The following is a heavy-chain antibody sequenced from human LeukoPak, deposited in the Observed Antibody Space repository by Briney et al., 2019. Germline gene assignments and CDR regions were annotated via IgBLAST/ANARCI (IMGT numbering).Heavy chain of an antibody. CDR3: ARENRGYTPYYYGMDV. V-gene: IGHV3-53*01. CDR1: GFTVSSNY. CDR2: IYSGGST. Sequence: GGSLRLSCAASGFTVSSNYMSWVRQAPGKGLEWVSVIYSGGSTYYADSVKGRFTISRDNSKNTLYLQMNSLRAEDTAVYYCARENRGYTPYYYGMDVWGQGTTVTVSS. D-gene: IGHD1-1*01. J-gene: IGHJ6*02.